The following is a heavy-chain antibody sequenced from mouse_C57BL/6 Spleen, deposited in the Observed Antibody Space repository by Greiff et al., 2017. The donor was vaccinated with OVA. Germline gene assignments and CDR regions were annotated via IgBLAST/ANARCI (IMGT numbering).Heavy chain of an antibody. Sequence: VKLMESGPELVKPGASVKISCKASGYSFTSYYIHWVKQRPGQGLEWIGWIYPGSGNTKYNEKFKGKATLTADTSSSTAYMQLSSLTSEDSAVYYCARGEWAYWGQGTLVTVSA. V-gene: IGHV1-66*01. CDR1: GYSFTSYY. CDR2: IYPGSGNT. D-gene: IGHD1-3*01. J-gene: IGHJ3*01. CDR3: ARGEWAY.